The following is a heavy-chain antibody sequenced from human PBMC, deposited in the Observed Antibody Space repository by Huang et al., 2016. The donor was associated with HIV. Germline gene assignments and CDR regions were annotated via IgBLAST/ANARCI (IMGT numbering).Heavy chain of an antibody. Sequence: ELPLVESGGGLVQPGGSLRLSCAASGFTVNSNYMTWVRQAPGKGREVGSVRYQGGKANYADSVKGRFTISGDISQNTVCLQMSSLRVEDTAVYYCARGRYGTPNAWGQGTLVTVSS. CDR1: GFTVNSNY. CDR2: RYQGGKA. CDR3: ARGRYGTPNA. D-gene: IGHD5-18*01. V-gene: IGHV3-53*01. J-gene: IGHJ5*02.